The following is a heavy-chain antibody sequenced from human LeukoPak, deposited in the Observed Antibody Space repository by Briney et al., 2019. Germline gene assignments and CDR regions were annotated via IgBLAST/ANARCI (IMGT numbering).Heavy chain of an antibody. J-gene: IGHJ4*02. CDR1: GFTFSNYS. CDR2: ISRSGSTI. CDR3: VRETGWLFDF. V-gene: IGHV3-48*04. Sequence: PGGSLRLSCAASGFTFSNYSMNWVRQAPGKGLEWVSYISRSGSTIYYADSVKGRLTISRDNAKNSLFLQVNSLRAEDTAVYYCVRETGWLFDFWGQGTLVIVSS. D-gene: IGHD5-12*01.